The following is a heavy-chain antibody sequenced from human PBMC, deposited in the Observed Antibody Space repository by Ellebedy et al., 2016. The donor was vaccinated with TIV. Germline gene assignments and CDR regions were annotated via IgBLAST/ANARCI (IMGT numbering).Heavy chain of an antibody. J-gene: IGHJ6*02. CDR2: IYYSGST. Sequence: SETLSLTXTVSGGYLRTYYWSWIRQSPGKGLEWIGNIYYSGSTDYNPSLKSRVTISVDTSKNQFSLNLNSVTAADTAVYYCARELAAVTIYGMDVWGQGTTVTVSS. V-gene: IGHV4-59*01. D-gene: IGHD3-3*01. CDR1: GGYLRTYY. CDR3: ARELAAVTIYGMDV.